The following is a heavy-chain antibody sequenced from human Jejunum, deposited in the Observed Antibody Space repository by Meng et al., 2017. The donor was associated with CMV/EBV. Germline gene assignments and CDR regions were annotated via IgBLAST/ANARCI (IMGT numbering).Heavy chain of an antibody. Sequence: AQLGQAVGSVEKSLASVKFACNASGYSSTNYGITWVRQAPGQGLEWMGWINAYNGDTNYAQTLQGRDTMTTDTSTSSAYMELRSLRSDDTAVYYCARGRRNEPLFDYWGQGTLVTVSS. V-gene: IGHV1-18*01. CDR3: ARGRRNEPLFDY. CDR2: INAYNGDT. J-gene: IGHJ4*02. D-gene: IGHD1-14*01. CDR1: GYSSTNYG.